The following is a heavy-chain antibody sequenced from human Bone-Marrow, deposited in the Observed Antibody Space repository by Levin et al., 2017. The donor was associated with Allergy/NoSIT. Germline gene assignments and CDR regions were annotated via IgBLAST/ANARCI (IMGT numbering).Heavy chain of an antibody. Sequence: PGGSLRLSCAASGFSFTTYAMTWVRQAPGKGLEWVSSISGSDGRTYYADSVKGRLTISRDNSRNTLYLQMNSLRAEDTAVYYCARVAYCGDDCYGPYYYGMDVWGQGTTVTVSS. CDR3: ARVAYCGDDCYGPYYYGMDV. V-gene: IGHV3-23*01. D-gene: IGHD2-21*02. J-gene: IGHJ6*02. CDR2: ISGSDGRT. CDR1: GFSFTTYA.